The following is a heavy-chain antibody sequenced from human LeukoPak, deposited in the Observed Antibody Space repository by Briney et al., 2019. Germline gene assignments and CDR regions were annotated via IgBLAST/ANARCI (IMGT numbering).Heavy chain of an antibody. V-gene: IGHV1-69*04. D-gene: IGHD6-6*01. J-gene: IGHJ2*01. Sequence: ASVKVSCKASGGTFSSYAISWVRQAPGQGLEWMGRIIPILGIINYAQKFQGRVTITADKSTSTAYMELSSLRSEDTAVYYCAGPLKSIAARYFDLWDRGTLVTVSS. CDR2: IIPILGII. CDR3: AGPLKSIAARYFDL. CDR1: GGTFSSYA.